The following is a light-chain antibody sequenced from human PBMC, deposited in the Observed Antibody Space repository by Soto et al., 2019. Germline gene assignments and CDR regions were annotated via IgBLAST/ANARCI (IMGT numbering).Light chain of an antibody. V-gene: IGKV3-11*01. J-gene: IGKJ4*01. Sequence: EIVLTQSPATLSLSPGERATLSCRASQSISSYLAWYQQKPGQTPRLLIYDASNRATGIPARFSGSGSGTDFSLTISSLGPEDFASYYCQQGSDWLTFGGGTKVEI. CDR2: DAS. CDR1: QSISSY. CDR3: QQGSDWLT.